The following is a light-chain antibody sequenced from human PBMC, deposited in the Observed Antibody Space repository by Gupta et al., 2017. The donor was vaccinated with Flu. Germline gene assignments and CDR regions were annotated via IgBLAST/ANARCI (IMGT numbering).Light chain of an antibody. J-gene: IGKJ2*01. CDR3: QQRYNWPPYT. CDR1: RSIADY. Sequence: EILLTQSPVTLSLSPGGRATLPCRASRSIADYLAWYQPKPGQAPTLLIYDASKRATGIPARFSGSGCGTHFTLTSSSLVLEDFAVYYCQQRYNWPPYTFGQGTKVEIK. V-gene: IGKV3-11*01. CDR2: DAS.